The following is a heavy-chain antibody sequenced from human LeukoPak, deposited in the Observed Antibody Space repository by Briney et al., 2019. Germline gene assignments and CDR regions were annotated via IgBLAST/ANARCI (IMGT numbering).Heavy chain of an antibody. Sequence: SETLSLTCTVSGGSISTSNYYWGWIRQPPGKGLEWIGNIFYSGSTYYSPSVKSRVTISLDTSRNQFSLKLSSVTAADTAVYYCARVYGSGSLKWGFDIWGQGTMVTVSS. CDR3: ARVYGSGSLKWGFDI. CDR2: IFYSGST. J-gene: IGHJ3*02. D-gene: IGHD3-10*01. V-gene: IGHV4-39*07. CDR1: GGSISTSNYY.